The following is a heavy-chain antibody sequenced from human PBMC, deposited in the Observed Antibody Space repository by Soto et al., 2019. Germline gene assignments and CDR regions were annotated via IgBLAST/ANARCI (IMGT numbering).Heavy chain of an antibody. CDR1: GGSFSGYY. D-gene: IGHD2-15*01. Sequence: LSLTCAVHGGSFSGYYWSWIRQPPGKGLEWIGEINHSGSTNYNPSLKSRVTISVDTSKNQFSLKLSSVTAADTAVYYCARGPPYCSGGSCYPNWFDPWGQGTLVTVSS. V-gene: IGHV4-34*01. CDR2: INHSGST. CDR3: ARGPPYCSGGSCYPNWFDP. J-gene: IGHJ5*02.